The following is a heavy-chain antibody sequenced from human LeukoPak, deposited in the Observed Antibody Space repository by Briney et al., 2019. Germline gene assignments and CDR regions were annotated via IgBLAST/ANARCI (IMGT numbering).Heavy chain of an antibody. CDR3: AGAGIAVAGNAEYFQH. V-gene: IGHV5-10-1*01. CDR2: IDPSDSYT. D-gene: IGHD6-19*01. Sequence: GESLRISCKGSGYSFTSYWISWVRQMPGKGLEWMGRIDPSDSYTNYSPSFQGHVTISADKSISAAYLQWSSLKASDTAMYYCAGAGIAVAGNAEYFQHWGQGTLVTVSS. J-gene: IGHJ1*01. CDR1: GYSFTSYW.